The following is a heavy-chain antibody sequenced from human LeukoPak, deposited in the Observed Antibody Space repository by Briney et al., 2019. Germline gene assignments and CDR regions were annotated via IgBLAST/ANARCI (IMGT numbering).Heavy chain of an antibody. CDR2: ISGSGVPT. V-gene: IGHV3-23*01. D-gene: IGHD3-16*01. Sequence: PGGSLRLSCAASGFTFSNAWMNWVRQAPGKGLEWVSIISGSGVPTYYTDSVKGRFTISRDNSKNTLSLQMNSLRAEDTAVYYCAKHMHVGGSYVDYWGQGTLVTVSS. CDR3: AKHMHVGGSYVDY. J-gene: IGHJ4*02. CDR1: GFTFSNAW.